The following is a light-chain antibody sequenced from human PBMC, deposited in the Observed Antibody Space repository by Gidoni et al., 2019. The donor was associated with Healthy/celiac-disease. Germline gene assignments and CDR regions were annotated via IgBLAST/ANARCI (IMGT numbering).Light chain of an antibody. CDR1: QSVSSN. J-gene: IGKJ2*01. V-gene: IGKV3-15*01. CDR3: QQYNNWPYT. Sequence: EIVMTQSPATLSVSPGERATISCRASQSVSSNLAWYQQKPGQAPRLLIYGASTRATGIPARFSVSGSGTEFTLTISSLQSEDFAVYYCQQYNNWPYTFGQGTKLEIK. CDR2: GAS.